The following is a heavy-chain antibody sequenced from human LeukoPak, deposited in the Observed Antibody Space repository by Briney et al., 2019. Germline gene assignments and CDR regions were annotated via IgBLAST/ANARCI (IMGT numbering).Heavy chain of an antibody. CDR1: GFTFSSYS. CDR2: ISSSSSTI. J-gene: IGHJ4*02. CDR3: AREFDYGDYELGY. D-gene: IGHD4-17*01. V-gene: IGHV3-48*02. Sequence: PGGSLRLSCAASGFTFSSYSMNWVRQAPGKGLEWVSYISSSSSTIYYADSVRGRFTISRDNAKNSLYLQMNSLRDEDTAVYYCAREFDYGDYELGYWGQGTLVTVSS.